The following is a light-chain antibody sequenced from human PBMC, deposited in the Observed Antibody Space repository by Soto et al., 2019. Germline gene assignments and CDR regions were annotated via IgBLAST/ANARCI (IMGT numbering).Light chain of an antibody. CDR1: QSISSY. V-gene: IGKV1-9*01. CDR3: QQLLSYPIT. J-gene: IGKJ5*01. Sequence: DIPMTQPPSSLSASVGDRVTITCRASQSISSYLNWYQQKPGKAPKLLIYLASSLQSGVPLRFSGSGSGTSFTLTISSLQPEDFATYYCQQLLSYPITFGQGTLLEI. CDR2: LAS.